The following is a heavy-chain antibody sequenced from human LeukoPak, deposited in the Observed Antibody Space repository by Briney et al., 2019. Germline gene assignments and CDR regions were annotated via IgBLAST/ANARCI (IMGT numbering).Heavy chain of an antibody. J-gene: IGHJ5*02. Sequence: GASVKVSCKASGYTFSHCHINWVRQATGRGLDWMGWMNPNSGKTGYAQKFQGRVTFTRNTSISTAYMELSSLRSEDTAVYYCAREIPYYYGSGSPPLGWFDPWGQGTLVTVSS. V-gene: IGHV1-8*03. D-gene: IGHD3-10*01. CDR3: AREIPYYYGSGSPPLGWFDP. CDR2: MNPNSGKT. CDR1: GYTFSHCH.